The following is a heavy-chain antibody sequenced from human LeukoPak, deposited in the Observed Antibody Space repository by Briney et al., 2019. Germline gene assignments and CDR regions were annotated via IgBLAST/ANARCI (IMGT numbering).Heavy chain of an antibody. V-gene: IGHV4-39*01. CDR1: GGSISSSSYY. Sequence: SETLSLTCTVSGGSISSSSYYWGWIRQPPGKGLEWIGSIYYSGSTYYNPSLKSRVTISVDTSKNQFSLKLSSVTAADTAVYYCARQTYYYGSGASYYFDYWGQGTLVTVSS. CDR3: ARQTYYYGSGASYYFDY. J-gene: IGHJ4*02. CDR2: IYYSGST. D-gene: IGHD3-10*01.